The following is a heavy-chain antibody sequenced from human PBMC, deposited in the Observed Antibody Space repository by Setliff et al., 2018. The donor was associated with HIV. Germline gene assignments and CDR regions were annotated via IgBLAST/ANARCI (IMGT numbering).Heavy chain of an antibody. V-gene: IGHV3-21*01. CDR2: ISSSSSYI. Sequence: GGSLRLSCAASGFTFSSYNMNWVRQAPGKGLEWVSSISSSSSYICYADSVKGRFTISRDNAKNSLYLQMNSLRAEDTAVYYCARLSAVTTIDYWGQGTLVTVSS. J-gene: IGHJ4*02. CDR1: GFTFSSYN. D-gene: IGHD6-19*01. CDR3: ARLSAVTTIDY.